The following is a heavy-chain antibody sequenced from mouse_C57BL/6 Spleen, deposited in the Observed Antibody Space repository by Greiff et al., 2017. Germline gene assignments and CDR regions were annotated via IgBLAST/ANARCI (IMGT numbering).Heavy chain of an antibody. CDR1: GYTFTSYG. Sequence: VQLQQSGAELARPGASVKLSCKASGYTFTSYGISWVKQRTGQGLEWIGEIYPRSGNTYYNEKFKGKATLTADKSSSTAYMELRSLTSEDSAVYFCARYHAAYYAMDYWGQGTSVTVSS. V-gene: IGHV1-81*01. CDR2: IYPRSGNT. J-gene: IGHJ4*01. CDR3: ARYHAAYYAMDY.